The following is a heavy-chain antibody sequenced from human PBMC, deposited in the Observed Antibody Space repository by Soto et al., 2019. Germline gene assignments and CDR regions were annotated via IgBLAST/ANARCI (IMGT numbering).Heavy chain of an antibody. CDR2: ISYDGSNK. V-gene: IGHV3-30-3*01. D-gene: IGHD6-13*01. CDR1: GFTFSSYA. Sequence: GGSLRLCCAASGFTFSSYAMHWVRQAPGKGLEWVAVISYDGSNKYYADSVKGRFTISRDNSKNTLYLQMNSLRAEDTAVYYCARDSSSWYFDYWGQGTLVTVSS. J-gene: IGHJ4*02. CDR3: ARDSSSWYFDY.